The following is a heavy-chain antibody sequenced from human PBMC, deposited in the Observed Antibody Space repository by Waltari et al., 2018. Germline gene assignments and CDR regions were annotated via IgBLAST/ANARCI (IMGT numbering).Heavy chain of an antibody. CDR3: ASNNYYDSSGYPPNDY. CDR1: GGSISSSNC. J-gene: IGHJ4*02. D-gene: IGHD3-22*01. CDR2: IYHSGST. V-gene: IGHV4-4*02. Sequence: QVQLQESGPGLVKPSGTLSLTCAVSGGSISSSNCWSWVRQPPGKGLEWIGEIYHSGSTNYNPSLKSRVTISVDKSKNQFSLKLSSVTAADTAVYYCASNNYYDSSGYPPNDYWGQGTLVTVSS.